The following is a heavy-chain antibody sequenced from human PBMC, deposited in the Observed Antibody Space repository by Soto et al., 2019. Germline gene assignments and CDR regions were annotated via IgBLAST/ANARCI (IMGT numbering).Heavy chain of an antibody. CDR1: GFSLSTSGGG. CDR2: IYWDDDK. Sequence: ACPTLVNPPQTLTLTCTFSGFSLSTSGGGVGWIRQPPGKALEWLALIYWDDDKRYSPSLKSRLTITKDTSKNQVVLTMTNMDPVDTATYYCARIYYDILTGLRAIYYWGQGTLVTVS. CDR3: ARIYYDILTGLRAIYY. V-gene: IGHV2-5*02. D-gene: IGHD3-9*01. J-gene: IGHJ4*02.